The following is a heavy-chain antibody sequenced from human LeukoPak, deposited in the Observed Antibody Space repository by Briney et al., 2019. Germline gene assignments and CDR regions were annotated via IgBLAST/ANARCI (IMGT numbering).Heavy chain of an antibody. CDR2: ISSSSSTI. J-gene: IGHJ4*02. V-gene: IGHV3-48*02. CDR3: ASEYRRGWYRGDYFDF. Sequence: GGSLRLSCAASGFTFSSYSMNWVRQAPGKGLEWVSYISSSSSTIYYADSVKGRFTISRDNAKHSLYLQMNSLRDEDTAVYYCASEYRRGWYRGDYFDFWGEGTLVTVP. CDR1: GFTFSSYS. D-gene: IGHD6-19*01.